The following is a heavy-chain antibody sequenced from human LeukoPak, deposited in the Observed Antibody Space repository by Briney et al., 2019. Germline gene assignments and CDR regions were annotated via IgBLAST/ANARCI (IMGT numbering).Heavy chain of an antibody. J-gene: IGHJ4*02. CDR1: GYSFISYW. CDR2: VYPGDSNT. V-gene: IGHV5-51*01. D-gene: IGHD5-24*01. Sequence: GESLKISCKGSGYSFISYWIGWVRQMPGKGLEWMGIVYPGDSNTRYSPSFQGQVIISADKSISTAYLQWSSLKASDTAMYYCARVMEMATTYYFDYWGQGTLVTVSS. CDR3: ARVMEMATTYYFDY.